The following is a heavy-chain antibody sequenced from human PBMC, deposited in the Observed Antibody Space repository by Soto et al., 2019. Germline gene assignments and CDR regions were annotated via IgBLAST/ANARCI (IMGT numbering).Heavy chain of an antibody. Sequence: TLSLTCAVSGGSISSSNWWSWVRQPPGKGLEWIGEIYHSGSTNYNPSLKSRVTILVDKSKNQFSLKLSSVTAADTVVYYCARDGGYSGGWSEAFDAWGQGTMVTVSS. V-gene: IGHV4-4*02. CDR1: GGSISSSNW. J-gene: IGHJ3*01. CDR2: IYHSGST. CDR3: ARDGGYSGGWSEAFDA. D-gene: IGHD6-19*01.